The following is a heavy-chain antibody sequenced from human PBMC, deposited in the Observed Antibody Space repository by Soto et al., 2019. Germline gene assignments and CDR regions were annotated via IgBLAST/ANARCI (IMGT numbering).Heavy chain of an antibody. CDR3: AKDPGIAAAGRYYYYGMDV. CDR1: GFTFSRYA. Sequence: EVQLLESGGGLVQPGGSLRLSCAASGFTFSRYAMTWVRQAPGKGLEWVSAISSSGGSTYYADSVKGRFTFFRNNSKKTLYLHMKSMRAENTAVYYCAKDPGIAAAGRYYYYGMDVWGQGTTVTVSS. J-gene: IGHJ6*02. V-gene: IGHV3-23*01. CDR2: ISSSGGST. D-gene: IGHD6-13*01.